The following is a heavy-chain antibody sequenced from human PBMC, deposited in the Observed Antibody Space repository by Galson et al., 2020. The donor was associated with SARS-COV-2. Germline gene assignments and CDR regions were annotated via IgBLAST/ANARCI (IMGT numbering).Heavy chain of an antibody. V-gene: IGHV3-33*01. CDR1: GFTFSSYG. Sequence: GESLKISCAASGFTFSSYGMHWVRQAPGKGLEWVAVIWYDGSNKYYADSVKGRFTISRDNSKNTLYLQMNSLRAEDTAVYYCARDTLLWWGLDYWGQGTLVTVSS. CDR2: IWYDGSNK. J-gene: IGHJ4*02. D-gene: IGHD2-21*01. CDR3: ARDTLLWWGLDY.